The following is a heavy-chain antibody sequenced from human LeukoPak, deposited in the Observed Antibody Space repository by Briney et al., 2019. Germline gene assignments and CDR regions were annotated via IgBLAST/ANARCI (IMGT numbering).Heavy chain of an antibody. CDR1: GFTFSSYE. D-gene: IGHD2-2*01. CDR3: ARNGYCSSTSCYPAYYFDY. V-gene: IGHV3-48*03. J-gene: IGHJ4*02. CDR2: ISSSGSTI. Sequence: GGSLRLSCAASGFTFSSYEMNWVRQAPGKGLEWVSYISSSGSTIYYADSVKGRFTISRDNAKNSLYLQMNSLRAEDTAVYYCARNGYCSSTSCYPAYYFDYWGQGTLVTVSS.